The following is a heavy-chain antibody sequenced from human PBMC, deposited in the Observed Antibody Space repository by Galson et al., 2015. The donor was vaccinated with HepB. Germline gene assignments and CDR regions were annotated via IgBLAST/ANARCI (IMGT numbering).Heavy chain of an antibody. CDR3: ARIVGSVPPFYGDTPIHFDS. D-gene: IGHD4-17*01. Sequence: SLRLSCAVSGFDLRGHALSWVRQAPGKGLERVSAISGSGSSPFYADFVKGRFTIFRDNSKSTLYLQMNSLRAEDTAVFFCARIVGSVPPFYGDTPIHFDSWGRGTLVTVSS. CDR1: GFDLRGHA. V-gene: IGHV3-23*01. CDR2: ISGSGSSP. J-gene: IGHJ4*02.